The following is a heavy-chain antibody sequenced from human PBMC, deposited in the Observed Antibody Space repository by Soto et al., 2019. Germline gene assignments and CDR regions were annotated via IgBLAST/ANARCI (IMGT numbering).Heavy chain of an antibody. CDR2: IYLGDSDT. J-gene: IGHJ4*02. CDR1: GYTLFNYW. V-gene: IGHV5-51*03. D-gene: IGHD3-16*01. CDR3: ARLGERGSYFDY. Sequence: EVHLVQSGVEVKKPGESLKISCRASGYTLFNYWIAWVRQVPGKGLEWMGIIYLGDSDTRYSPSFEGHVTISADKSICTAYVQWSSLKASDTAIYYCARLGERGSYFDYWGQGTLVTVSS.